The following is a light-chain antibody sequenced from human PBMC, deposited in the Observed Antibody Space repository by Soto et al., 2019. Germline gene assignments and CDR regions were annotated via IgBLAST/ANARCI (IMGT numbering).Light chain of an antibody. V-gene: IGKV4-1*01. Sequence: DIVVTQSPDSLAVSLGERATIYCKSSHSLLYASANTNYLRWYQQKPGQPPKLLIYWASTRQSGVPDRFSGSGSGTDFSLTIRNLQAEDVAVYYCQQYNNWPMYTFGQGTKLEIK. CDR1: HSLLYASANTNY. CDR3: QQYNNWPMYT. CDR2: WAS. J-gene: IGKJ2*01.